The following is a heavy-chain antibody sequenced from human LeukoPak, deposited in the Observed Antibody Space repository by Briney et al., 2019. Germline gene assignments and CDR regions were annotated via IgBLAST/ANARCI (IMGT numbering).Heavy chain of an antibody. Sequence: GGSLRLSCAASGFTFSAYGMHWVRQAPGRGLEWVAVIWYDGSNKYYADSVKGRFTISRDNSRTTLYLQMNSLRAEDTAIYYCAREDGSTMVYYFDYWGQGTLVTVSS. CDR3: AREDGSTMVYYFDY. CDR1: GFTFSAYG. J-gene: IGHJ4*02. V-gene: IGHV3-33*01. CDR2: IWYDGSNK. D-gene: IGHD3-10*01.